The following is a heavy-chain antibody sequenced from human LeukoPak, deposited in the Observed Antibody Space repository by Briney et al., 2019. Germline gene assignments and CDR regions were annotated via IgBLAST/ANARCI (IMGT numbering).Heavy chain of an antibody. CDR3: ARAPYYYGRLGGMDV. Sequence: GGSLRLSCAASGFTSSAYDMHWVRQITGGGLEWVSTSGTVGDTFCSDSVKGRFTISRENAKNSLYLQMNSLRAEDTAVYYCARAPYYYGRLGGMDVWGQGTTVTVSS. D-gene: IGHD3-10*01. CDR2: SGTVGDT. CDR1: GFTSSAYD. J-gene: IGHJ6*02. V-gene: IGHV3-13*04.